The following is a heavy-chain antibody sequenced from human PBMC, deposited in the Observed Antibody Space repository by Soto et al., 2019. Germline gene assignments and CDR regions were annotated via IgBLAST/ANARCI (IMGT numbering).Heavy chain of an antibody. CDR2: IIPIFGTA. CDR3: AGGVVPAANEDSYFDY. D-gene: IGHD2-2*01. V-gene: IGHV1-69*01. Sequence: QVQLVQSGAEVKKPGSSVKVSCKASGDTFSSYAISWVRQAPGQGLEWMGGIIPIFGTANYARKFQGRVTITADESTSTAYMDLSSLRSEDTAVYYCAGGVVPAANEDSYFDYWGQGTLVTVSS. J-gene: IGHJ4*02. CDR1: GDTFSSYA.